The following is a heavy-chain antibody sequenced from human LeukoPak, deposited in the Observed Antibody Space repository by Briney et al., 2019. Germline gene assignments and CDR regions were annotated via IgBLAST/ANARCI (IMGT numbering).Heavy chain of an antibody. CDR1: GGSISSGDYY. CDR3: ARGGSGSFFFDY. V-gene: IGHV4-30-4*01. Sequence: PSVTLSLTCTVSGGSISSGDYYWSWICQPPGKGLEWIGYIYYSGSTYYNPSLKSRVIISVDTSKNQFSLKLSSVTAADTAVYYCARGGSGSFFFDYWGQGTLVTVSS. D-gene: IGHD3-10*01. J-gene: IGHJ4*02. CDR2: IYYSGST.